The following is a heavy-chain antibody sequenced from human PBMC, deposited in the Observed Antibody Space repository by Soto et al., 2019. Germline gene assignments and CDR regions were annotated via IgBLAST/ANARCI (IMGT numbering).Heavy chain of an antibody. D-gene: IGHD3-10*01. CDR3: ARDRKLWFGSTTPTFDY. CDR2: ISAYNGNT. Sequence: QVQLVQSGAEVKKPGASVKVSCKASGYTFTSYGISWVRQAPGQGLEWMGWISAYNGNTNYAQKLQGRGTMTTDTSTSTHCMGLRSRRSDETAVYYCARDRKLWFGSTTPTFDYWGQGTLVTVSS. CDR1: GYTFTSYG. J-gene: IGHJ4*02. V-gene: IGHV1-18*01.